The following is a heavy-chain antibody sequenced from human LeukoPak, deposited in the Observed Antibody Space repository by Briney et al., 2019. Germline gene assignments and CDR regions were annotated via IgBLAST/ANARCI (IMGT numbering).Heavy chain of an antibody. CDR3: ARGTRDGSGSYGHTGGYFDY. Sequence: ASVKVSCKASGYTFTSYGISWVRQAPGQGLEWMGWISAYNGNTNYAQKLQGRVTMTTDTSTSTAYMELRSLRSDDTAVYYCARGTRDGSGSYGHTGGYFDYWGQGTLVTVSS. V-gene: IGHV1-18*04. CDR2: ISAYNGNT. D-gene: IGHD3-10*01. J-gene: IGHJ4*02. CDR1: GYTFTSYG.